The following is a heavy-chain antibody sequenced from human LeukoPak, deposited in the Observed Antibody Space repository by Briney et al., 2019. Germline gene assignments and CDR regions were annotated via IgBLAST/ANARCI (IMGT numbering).Heavy chain of an antibody. J-gene: IGHJ6*02. CDR3: ARGSYDFSNKEYVMDL. D-gene: IGHD3-3*01. V-gene: IGHV1-2*06. CDR2: INPNSGGT. Sequence: ASVKVSCKASGGTFSSYAISWVRQAPGQGLEWMGRINPNSGGTNYPQKFQGRVTMTRDTSISTAYMELSSLRSDDTAFYYCARGSYDFSNKEYVMDLWGQGTTVTVSS. CDR1: GGTFSSYA.